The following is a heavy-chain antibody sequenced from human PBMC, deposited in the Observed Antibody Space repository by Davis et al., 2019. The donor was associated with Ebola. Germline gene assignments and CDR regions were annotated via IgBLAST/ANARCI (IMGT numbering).Heavy chain of an antibody. CDR3: TRSTIGYCSGGSCYYWFDP. J-gene: IGHJ5*02. CDR1: GFTFSGSA. CDR2: IISKANSYAT. Sequence: GESLKIPCAASGFTFSGSAMHWVRQASGKGLEWVGRIISKANSYATAYAASVKGRFTISRDDSKNTVYLQMISLQTEDTAVYYCTRSTIGYCSGGSCYYWFDPWGQGILVTVSS. V-gene: IGHV3-73*01. D-gene: IGHD2-15*01.